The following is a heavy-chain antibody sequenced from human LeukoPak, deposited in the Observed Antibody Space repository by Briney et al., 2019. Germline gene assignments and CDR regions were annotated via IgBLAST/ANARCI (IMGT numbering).Heavy chain of an antibody. CDR2: ISYDGSNK. Sequence: GRSLRLSCAASGFTFSSYAMHWVRQAPGKGLEWVAVISYDGSNKYYADSVKGRFTISRDNSKNTLYLQMNSLRAEDTAVYYCAREAWFDPGGQGTLVTVSS. V-gene: IGHV3-30*04. J-gene: IGHJ5*02. CDR3: AREAWFDP. CDR1: GFTFSSYA.